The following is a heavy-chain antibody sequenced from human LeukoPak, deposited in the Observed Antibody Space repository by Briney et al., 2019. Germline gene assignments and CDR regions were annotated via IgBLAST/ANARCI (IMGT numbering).Heavy chain of an antibody. D-gene: IGHD3-10*01. CDR3: ARDLYYSSGLFDC. V-gene: IGHV1-46*01. Sequence: ASVTVSCKASGYTFTNYYIHLVRQAPGRGLEWMGIINPSGGSTRYAQKFQGRVTMTSDTSTSTVYMELSSLSSEDTAVYYCARDLYYSSGLFDCWGQGTLVTVSS. CDR2: INPSGGST. J-gene: IGHJ4*02. CDR1: GYTFTNYY.